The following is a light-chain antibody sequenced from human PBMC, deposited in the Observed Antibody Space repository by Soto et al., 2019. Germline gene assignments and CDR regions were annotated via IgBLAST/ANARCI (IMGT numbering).Light chain of an antibody. CDR1: QSIHTS. J-gene: IGKJ5*01. Sequence: VLTQSPATLSLSPGDRATLSCRASQSIHTSLAWYQQKSGKPPRLVIYDSTLRANGVPDRFGGSRSGTEFTLTINSLEPEDFAVYYCQQRNVWPPITFGQGTRLEIK. CDR3: QQRNVWPPIT. V-gene: IGKV3-11*01. CDR2: DST.